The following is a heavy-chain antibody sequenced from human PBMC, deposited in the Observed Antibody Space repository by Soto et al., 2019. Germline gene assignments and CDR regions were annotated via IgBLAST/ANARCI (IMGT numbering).Heavy chain of an antibody. CDR2: ISAYNGNT. V-gene: IGHV1-18*04. J-gene: IGHJ3*02. CDR3: ARDRLRFLEWSIPEAFDI. Sequence: ASVKVSCKASGYTFTSYGISWVRQAPGQGLEWMGWISAYNGNTNYAQKLQGRVTMTTDTSTSTAYMELRSLRSDDTAVYYCARDRLRFLEWSIPEAFDIWGQGTMVTVSS. D-gene: IGHD3-3*01. CDR1: GYTFTSYG.